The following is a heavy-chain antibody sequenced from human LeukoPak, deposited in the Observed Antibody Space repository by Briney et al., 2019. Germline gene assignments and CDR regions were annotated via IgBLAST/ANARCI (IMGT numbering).Heavy chain of an antibody. CDR1: GYIFTDYY. V-gene: IGHV1/OR15-1*04. CDR2: INPNSGGT. J-gene: IGHJ4*02. D-gene: IGHD2-2*02. Sequence: GASVKVSCKASGYIFTDYYMHWVRQAPGQELGWMGRINPNSGGTNYAQKFQGRVTITRNTSISTAYMELSSLRSEDTAVYYCARRAAIRAIDYWGQGTLVTVCS. CDR3: ARRAAIRAIDY.